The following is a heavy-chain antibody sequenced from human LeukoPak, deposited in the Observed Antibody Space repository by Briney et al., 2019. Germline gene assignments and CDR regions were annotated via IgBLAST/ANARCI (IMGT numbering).Heavy chain of an antibody. V-gene: IGHV3-11*01. CDR3: ARDPNWNPVSVDY. D-gene: IGHD1-1*01. Sequence: PGGSLRLSCAASGFTFCDYYMSWIRQAPGKGLEWVSYISSSGSTIYYADSVKGRFTISRDNAKNSLYLQMNSLRAEDTAVYYCARDPNWNPVSVDYWGQGTLVTVSS. CDR1: GFTFCDYY. CDR2: ISSSGSTI. J-gene: IGHJ4*02.